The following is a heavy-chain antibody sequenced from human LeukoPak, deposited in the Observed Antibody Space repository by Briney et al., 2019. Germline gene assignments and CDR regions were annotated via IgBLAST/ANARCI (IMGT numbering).Heavy chain of an antibody. J-gene: IGHJ6*02. Sequence: QPGGSLRLSCAASGFTFSSFPMTWVRQPPGKGLEWVSAISGSGGTTYYADSVQGRFAISRDNSKNTLYLQMNSLRAEDTAVYYCAKDLKVTVNGGYYYYYGMDVWGQGTTVTVSS. CDR3: AKDLKVTVNGGYYYYYGMDV. CDR1: GFTFSSFP. CDR2: ISGSGGTT. V-gene: IGHV3-23*01. D-gene: IGHD4-17*01.